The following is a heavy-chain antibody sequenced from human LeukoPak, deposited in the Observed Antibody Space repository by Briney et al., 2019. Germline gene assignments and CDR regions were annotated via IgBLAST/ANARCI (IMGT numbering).Heavy chain of an antibody. CDR1: GFTFSSYG. CDR3: AKDLKFDP. J-gene: IGHJ5*02. V-gene: IGHV3-30*18. CDR2: ISYDGSNK. Sequence: GGSLRLSCAASGFTFSSYGMHWVRQGPGKGLEWVAVISYDGSNKYYADSVKGRFTISRDNSKNTLYLQMNSLRAEDTAVYYCAKDLKFDPWGQGTLVTVSS.